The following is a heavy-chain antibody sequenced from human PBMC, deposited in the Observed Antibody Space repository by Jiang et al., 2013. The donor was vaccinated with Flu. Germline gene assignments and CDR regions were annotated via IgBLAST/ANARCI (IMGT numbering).Heavy chain of an antibody. CDR1: GGSISSSSYY. V-gene: IGHV4-39*01. D-gene: IGHD5-18*01. J-gene: IGHJ4*02. CDR3: ARHMTYSYGIDY. Sequence: LLKPSETLSLTCTVSGGSISSSSYYWGWIRQPPGKGLEWIGSIYYSGSTYYNPSLKSRVTISVDTSKNQFSLKLSSVTAADTAVYSCARHMTYSYGIDYWGQGTLVTVSS. CDR2: IYYSGST.